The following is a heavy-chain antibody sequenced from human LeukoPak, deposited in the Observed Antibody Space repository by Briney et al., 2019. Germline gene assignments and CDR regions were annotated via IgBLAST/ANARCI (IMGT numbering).Heavy chain of an antibody. J-gene: IGHJ6*03. Sequence: SETLSLTCTVSGGSISSGGYYWSWIRQPPQKGLEWIAYIYYSGSTNYNPSLKSRVTMSVDTPKNQFSLKLSSVTAADTAVYYCARTYYYGSGSYYYYYMDVWGKGTTVTVSS. CDR1: GGSISSGGYY. CDR3: ARTYYYGSGSYYYYYMDV. CDR2: IYYSGST. D-gene: IGHD3-10*01. V-gene: IGHV4-61*08.